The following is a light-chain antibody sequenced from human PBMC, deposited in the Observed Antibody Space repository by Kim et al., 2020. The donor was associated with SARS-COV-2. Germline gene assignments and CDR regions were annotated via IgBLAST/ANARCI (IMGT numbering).Light chain of an antibody. CDR2: GNS. CDR1: SSNIGAGYD. J-gene: IGLJ2*01. V-gene: IGLV1-40*01. CDR3: QSYDSSLSGSV. Sequence: QGVTISCTGGSSNIGAGYDVHWYQHLPGTAPKLLIYGNSNRPSGVPDRFSGSKSGTSASLAITGLQAEDEADYYCQSYDSSLSGSVFGGGTQLTVL.